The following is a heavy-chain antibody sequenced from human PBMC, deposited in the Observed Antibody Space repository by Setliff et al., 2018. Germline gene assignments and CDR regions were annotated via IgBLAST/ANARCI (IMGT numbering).Heavy chain of an antibody. J-gene: IGHJ4*02. D-gene: IGHD1-26*01. CDR3: ARGLNSESWTFRY. V-gene: IGHV4-4*08. CDR2: YRGGIT. CDR1: GDSMSNFF. Sequence: SETLSLTCSVAGDSMSNFFWSWIRQSPGKGLEWIGYYRGGITNYSPSLRSRVTMSADXXXNQXSLNXNSXXAADTAIYYCARGLNSESWTFRYWSQGILVTVSS.